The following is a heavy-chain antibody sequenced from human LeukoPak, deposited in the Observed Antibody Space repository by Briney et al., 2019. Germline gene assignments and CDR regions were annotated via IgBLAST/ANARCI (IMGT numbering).Heavy chain of an antibody. CDR2: IVPFLPTA. CDR1: GGTFSSRYG. Sequence: ASVKVSCKASGGTFSSRYGISWVRQAPGQGLEWMGRIVPFLPTAYYEQKFQGRVTITADKSTDTVYMELSNLRSEDTAVYYCARDWSDILTGYYNNWFDPWGQGTLVTVSS. J-gene: IGHJ5*02. CDR3: ARDWSDILTGYYNNWFDP. V-gene: IGHV1-69*04. D-gene: IGHD3-9*01.